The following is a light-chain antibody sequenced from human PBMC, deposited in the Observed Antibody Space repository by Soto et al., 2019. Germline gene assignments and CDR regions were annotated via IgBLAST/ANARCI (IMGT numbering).Light chain of an antibody. Sequence: QSALTQPPSASGSPGQSVTISCSGTSSDVGTYNHVSWYQQHPGKAPKLMIYEVSRRPSGVPDRFSGSKSGNTASLTVSGLQAEDEADYYCSSYADNNNDVFGTGTKLTVL. V-gene: IGLV2-8*01. CDR1: SSDVGTYNH. CDR3: SSYADNNNDV. J-gene: IGLJ1*01. CDR2: EVS.